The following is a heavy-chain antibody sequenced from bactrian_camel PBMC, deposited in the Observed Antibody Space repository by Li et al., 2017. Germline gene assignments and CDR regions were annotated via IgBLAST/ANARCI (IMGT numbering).Heavy chain of an antibody. V-gene: IGHV3S59*01. J-gene: IGHJ6*01. CDR1: GYTIKSGC. Sequence: DVQLVESGGGSVQAGGSLRLSCAVSGYTIKSGCLGWFRQAPGNEREVVAAVGPSNTWYTGSVTGRFALSKDNDKNIQYLQMNSLKPEDTAMYSCLTQGPGYSVDPNGCFDYWGQGTQVTVS. D-gene: IGHD2*01. CDR3: LTQGPGYSVDPNGCFDY. CDR2: VGPSNT.